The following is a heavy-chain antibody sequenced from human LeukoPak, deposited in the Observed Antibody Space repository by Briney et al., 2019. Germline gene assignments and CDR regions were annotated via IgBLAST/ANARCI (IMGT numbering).Heavy chain of an antibody. Sequence: SETLSLTCTVSGYSISSGYYWGWIRQPPGKGLEWIGSIYHSGSTYYNPSLKSRVTISADTSKNQFSLKLSSVTAADTAVYYCARKSSWYFDYWGQGTLVTVSS. CDR1: GYSISSGYY. CDR3: ARKSSWYFDY. D-gene: IGHD6-13*01. J-gene: IGHJ4*02. V-gene: IGHV4-38-2*02. CDR2: IYHSGST.